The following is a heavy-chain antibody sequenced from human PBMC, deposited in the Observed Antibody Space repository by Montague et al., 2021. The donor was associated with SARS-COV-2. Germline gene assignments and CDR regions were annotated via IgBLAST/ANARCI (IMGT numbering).Heavy chain of an antibody. V-gene: IGHV4-4*02. CDR1: GGSIKTYIW. Sequence: SETLSLTCAVSGGSIKTYIWWSWFRQPPGKGLQWLGEILHSGTANYNPSLKSRVTITVDKSMNELSLKLSSLTAADSAVYFCARDVSLSVTALDSWGQGTLVTVSS. J-gene: IGHJ4*02. CDR3: ARDVSLSVTALDS. CDR2: ILHSGTA. D-gene: IGHD4-17*01.